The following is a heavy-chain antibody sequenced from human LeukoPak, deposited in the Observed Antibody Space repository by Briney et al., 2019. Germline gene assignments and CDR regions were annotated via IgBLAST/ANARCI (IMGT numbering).Heavy chain of an antibody. CDR1: GYTFTSYG. CDR3: ARQRFGELDDYYYGMDV. CDR2: ISAYNGNT. J-gene: IGHJ6*02. V-gene: IGHV1-18*01. D-gene: IGHD3-10*01. Sequence: GASVKVSCKASGYTFTSYGISWVRQAPGQGLEWMGWISAYNGNTNYAQKLQGRVTMTTDTSTSTAYMELRSLRSDDTAVYYCARQRFGELDDYYYGMDVWGQGTTVAVSS.